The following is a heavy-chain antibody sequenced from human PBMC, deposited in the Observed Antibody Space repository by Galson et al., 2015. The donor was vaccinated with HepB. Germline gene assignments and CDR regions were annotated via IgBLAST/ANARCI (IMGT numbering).Heavy chain of an antibody. CDR1: GGSISSSSYY. V-gene: IGHV4-39*07. CDR3: ARYRWLQPLDY. D-gene: IGHD5-24*01. J-gene: IGHJ4*02. Sequence: SGGSISSSSYYWGWIRQPPGKGLEWIGSIYYSGSTYYNPSLKSRVTISVDTSKNQFSLKLSSVTAADTAVYYCARYRWLQPLDYWGQGTLVTVSS. CDR2: IYYSGST.